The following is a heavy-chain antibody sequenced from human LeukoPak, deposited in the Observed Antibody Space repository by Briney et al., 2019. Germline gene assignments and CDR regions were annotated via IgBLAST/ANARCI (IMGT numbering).Heavy chain of an antibody. CDR2: ISGSGSST. CDR1: GLTFSSYA. CDR3: AKMMVRGPNAY. D-gene: IGHD3-10*01. J-gene: IGHJ4*02. Sequence: GGSLRLSYAPSGLTFSSYAISWVRQAPGKGLDWVSSISGSGSSTYYADSVKGRFPISRDNSKNTLFLQMNSLRAEDTAVYFCAKMMVRGPNAYWGQGTLVTVSS. V-gene: IGHV3-23*01.